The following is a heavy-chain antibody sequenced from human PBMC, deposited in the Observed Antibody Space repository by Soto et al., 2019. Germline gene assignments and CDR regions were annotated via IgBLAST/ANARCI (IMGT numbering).Heavy chain of an antibody. CDR1: GFTCEYYD. J-gene: IGHJ4*02. D-gene: IGHD6-19*01. V-gene: IGHV3-9*01. CDR3: AKDNTGWSGSPIDY. CDR2: ISWESGII. Sequence: LSLSYAASGFTCEYYDRHWVRQAPGKGLEWVSGISWESGIIGYADSVKGRFTISRDNAKNFLYLQMDSLRAEDTALYYCAKDNTGWSGSPIDYWGQGTMVTVSS.